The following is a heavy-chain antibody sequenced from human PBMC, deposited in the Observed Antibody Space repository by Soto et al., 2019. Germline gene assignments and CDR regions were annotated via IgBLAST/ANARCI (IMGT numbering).Heavy chain of an antibody. CDR3: AKGGHYYDSSGYYFNWFDP. CDR2: ISWNSGSI. Sequence: EVPLVESGGGLVQPGRSLRLSCAASGFTFDDYAMHWVRQAPGKGLEWVSGISWNSGSIGYADSVKGRFTISRDNAKNSLYLQMNSLRAEDTALYYCAKGGHYYDSSGYYFNWFDPWGQGTLVTVSS. CDR1: GFTFDDYA. J-gene: IGHJ5*02. D-gene: IGHD3-22*01. V-gene: IGHV3-9*01.